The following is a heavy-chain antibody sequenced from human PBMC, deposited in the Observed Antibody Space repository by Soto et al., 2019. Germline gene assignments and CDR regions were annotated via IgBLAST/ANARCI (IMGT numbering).Heavy chain of an antibody. Sequence: QVQLQQWGAGLLKPSETLSLTCAIYGGSFSNYYWNWIRQPPGKGLEWWGKINHNGSTNYSPSLKSRLTISVDTSKNQFSLKLISVTAADTAVYFCGRGRGYSNAWGSYYSGMDVWGQGTTVTVSS. V-gene: IGHV4-34*01. CDR1: GGSFSNYY. CDR2: INHNGST. CDR3: GRGRGYSNAWGSYYSGMDV. D-gene: IGHD6-19*01. J-gene: IGHJ6*02.